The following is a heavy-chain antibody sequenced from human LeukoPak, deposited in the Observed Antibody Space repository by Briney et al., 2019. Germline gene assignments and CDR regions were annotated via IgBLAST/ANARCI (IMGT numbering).Heavy chain of an antibody. CDR1: GGSISSYY. V-gene: IGHV4-59*01. CDR3: ARDGGYSGPGAFDI. D-gene: IGHD5-12*01. CDR2: IYYSGST. Sequence: SETLSLTCTVSGGSISSYYWSWIRQPPGKGLEWIGYIYYSGSTNYNPSLKSRVTISVDTSKNQFSLKLSSVTAADTAVYYCARDGGYSGPGAFDIWGQGTMVTVSS. J-gene: IGHJ3*02.